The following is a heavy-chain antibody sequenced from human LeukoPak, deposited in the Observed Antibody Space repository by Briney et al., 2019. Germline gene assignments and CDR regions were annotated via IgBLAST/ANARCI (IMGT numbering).Heavy chain of an antibody. J-gene: IGHJ4*02. CDR2: IIPIFVTA. Sequence: SVKVSCKASGGTFSSYAISWVRQAPGQGLEWMGGIIPIFVTANYAQKCQGRVTITADESTSTAYMELSSLRFEDTAVYYCARDGYYYDGSDSWGRSLVLFPFDYWGQGTLVTVSS. CDR1: GGTFSSYA. D-gene: IGHD3-22*01. V-gene: IGHV1-69*13. CDR3: ARDGYYYDGSDSWGRSLVLFPFDY.